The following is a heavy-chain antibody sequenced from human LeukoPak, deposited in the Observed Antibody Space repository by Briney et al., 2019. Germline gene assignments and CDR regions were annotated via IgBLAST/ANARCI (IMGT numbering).Heavy chain of an antibody. CDR2: ISSSSSYI. J-gene: IGHJ5*02. V-gene: IGHV3-21*01. Sequence: GGSLRLSCAAFGFTFSSYSMNWVRQAPGKGLEWVSSISSSSSYIYYADAVKGRFTISRDNAKNSLYLQMNSLRAEDTAVYYCAGSERRVADPWGQGTLVTVSS. CDR1: GFTFSSYS. CDR3: AGSERRVADP. D-gene: IGHD2-15*01.